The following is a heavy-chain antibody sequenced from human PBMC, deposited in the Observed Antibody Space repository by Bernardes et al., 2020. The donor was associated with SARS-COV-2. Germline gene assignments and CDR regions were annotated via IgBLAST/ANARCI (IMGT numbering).Heavy chain of an antibody. CDR1: DSRLRDSG. D-gene: IGHD6-19*01. CDR3: ATDLGGWYPWSSGGLDD. CDR2: ISNDGQQK. V-gene: IGHV3-33*08. Sequence: GGSLRLSCVYSDSRLRDSGMNWVRQAPGKGLEWLTFISNDGQQKFYRDSIQGRFSVSRDDSRNILYLQMNSLRVEDTALYFCATDLGGWYPWSSGGLDDWGQGTTVTVS. J-gene: IGHJ6*02.